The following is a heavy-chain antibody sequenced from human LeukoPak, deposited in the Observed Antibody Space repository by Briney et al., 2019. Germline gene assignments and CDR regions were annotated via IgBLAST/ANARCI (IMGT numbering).Heavy chain of an antibody. CDR2: IIPIFGTA. CDR3: ARSGDYDFWSGPPYNWFDP. J-gene: IGHJ5*02. Sequence: GASVKVSCKASGGTFSSYAISWVRQAPGQGLEWMGGIIPIFGTANYAQKFQGRVTITTDESTSTAYVELSSLRYEDTAVYYCARSGDYDFWSGPPYNWFDPWGQGTLVTVSS. D-gene: IGHD3-3*01. V-gene: IGHV1-69*05. CDR1: GGTFSSYA.